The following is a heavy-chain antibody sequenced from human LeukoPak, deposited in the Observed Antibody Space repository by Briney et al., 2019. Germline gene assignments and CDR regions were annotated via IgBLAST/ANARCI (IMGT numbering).Heavy chain of an antibody. CDR1: GGPISSGGYY. V-gene: IGHV4-31*03. Sequence: PSETLSLTCTVSGGPISSGGYYWSWIRQHPGKGLEWIGYIYYSGSTYYNPSLKSRVTISVDTSKNQFSLKLSSVTAGDTAVYYCASAPWFGELLAWGQGTLVTVSS. CDR3: ASAPWFGELLA. CDR2: IYYSGST. J-gene: IGHJ5*02. D-gene: IGHD3-10*01.